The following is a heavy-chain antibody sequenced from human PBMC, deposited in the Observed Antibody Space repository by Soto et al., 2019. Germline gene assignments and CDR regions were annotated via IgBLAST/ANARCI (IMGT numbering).Heavy chain of an antibody. CDR1: GDSITSDRYS. D-gene: IGHD6-13*01. CDR2: IYSSGST. J-gene: IGHJ1*01. V-gene: IGHV4-39*01. Sequence: PSETLSLTCTVSGDSITSDRYSWGWIRQPPGKGLEYVGSIYSSGSTNYNPSLKSRVTISVDTSKNQFSLKLSSVTAADTAVYYCASFATAAGTRYFQHWGQGTLVTVSS. CDR3: ASFATAAGTRYFQH.